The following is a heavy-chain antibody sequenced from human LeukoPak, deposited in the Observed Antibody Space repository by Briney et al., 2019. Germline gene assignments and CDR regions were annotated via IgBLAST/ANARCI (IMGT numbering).Heavy chain of an antibody. V-gene: IGHV1-2*02. CDR3: ARVPRRGYYDFWSGYSLFDY. Sequence: GASVKVSCKASGYTFTGYYMHWVRQAPGHGLEWMGWINPNSGGTNYAQKFQGRVTMTRDTSISTAYMELSRLRSDDTAVYYCARVPRRGYYDFWSGYSLFDYWGQGTLVTVSS. J-gene: IGHJ4*02. D-gene: IGHD3-3*01. CDR2: INPNSGGT. CDR1: GYTFTGYY.